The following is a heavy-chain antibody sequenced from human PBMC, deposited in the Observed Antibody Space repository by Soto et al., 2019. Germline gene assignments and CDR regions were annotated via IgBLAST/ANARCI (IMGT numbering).Heavy chain of an antibody. V-gene: IGHV1-3*01. CDR3: ASGLLLWFGEFPTPQNFDY. CDR2: INAGNGNT. Sequence: GPPVKVSCKASGYTFTSYAMHWVRQAPGQRLEWMGWINAGNGNTKYSQKFQGRVTITRDTSASTAYMELSSLRSEDTAVYYCASGLLLWFGEFPTPQNFDYWGQGTLVTVSS. CDR1: GYTFTSYA. D-gene: IGHD3-10*01. J-gene: IGHJ4*02.